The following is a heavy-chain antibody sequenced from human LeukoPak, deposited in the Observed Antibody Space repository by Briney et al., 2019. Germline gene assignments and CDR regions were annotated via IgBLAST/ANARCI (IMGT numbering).Heavy chain of an antibody. CDR2: INPNSGGT. Sequence: ASVKVSCKASGYTFTGYYMHWVRQAPGQGLEWMGWINPNSGGTNYAQKFQGRVTMTRDTSISTAYMELSRLSSDDTAVYYCAIYNWWPGGEIVVVLAEFDPWGQGTLVTVSS. J-gene: IGHJ5*02. CDR3: AIYNWWPGGEIVVVLAEFDP. D-gene: IGHD2-2*01. V-gene: IGHV1-2*02. CDR1: GYTFTGYY.